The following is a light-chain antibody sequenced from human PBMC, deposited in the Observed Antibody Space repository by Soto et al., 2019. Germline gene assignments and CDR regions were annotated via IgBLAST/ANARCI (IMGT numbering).Light chain of an antibody. CDR3: SSYKSSNTVV. J-gene: IGLJ2*01. Sequence: QSALTQPASVSGSPGQSITISCTGTSSDVGGYNYVSWYQQHPGKAPKLIIYEVSNRPSGVSNRFSGSKSGNTASLTISGLPADDEADYYCSSYKSSNTVVFGGGTKLTVL. CDR2: EVS. V-gene: IGLV2-14*01. CDR1: SSDVGGYNY.